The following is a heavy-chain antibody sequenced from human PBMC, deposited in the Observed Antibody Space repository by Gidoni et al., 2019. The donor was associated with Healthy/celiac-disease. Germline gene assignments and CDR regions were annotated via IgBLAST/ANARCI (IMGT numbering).Heavy chain of an antibody. CDR1: GFTFSSYG. CDR2: IWYDGSNK. V-gene: IGHV3-33*01. Sequence: QVQLVESGGGVVQPGRSLRLSCAASGFTFSSYGMHWVRQAPGKGLEWVAVIWYDGSNKYYADSVKGRFTISRDNSKNTLYLQMNSLRAEDTAVYYCARDPAGGRDGYNMVDWGQGTLVTVSS. D-gene: IGHD5-12*01. CDR3: ARDPAGGRDGYNMVD. J-gene: IGHJ4*02.